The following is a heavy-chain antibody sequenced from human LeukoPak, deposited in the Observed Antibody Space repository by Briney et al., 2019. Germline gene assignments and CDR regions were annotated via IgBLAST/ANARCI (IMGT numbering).Heavy chain of an antibody. CDR2: IYTSGGT. Sequence: SETLSLTCTVSGGSLSSGSYYWSWIRQPAGKGLEWIGRIYTSGGTNYNPSLKSRVTISVDTSKNQFSLKLSSVTAADTAVYYCARVSTWDVVPSALRVGYAFDIWGQGTMVTVSS. D-gene: IGHD2-2*01. CDR1: GGSLSSGSYY. V-gene: IGHV4-61*02. J-gene: IGHJ3*02. CDR3: ARVSTWDVVPSALRVGYAFDI.